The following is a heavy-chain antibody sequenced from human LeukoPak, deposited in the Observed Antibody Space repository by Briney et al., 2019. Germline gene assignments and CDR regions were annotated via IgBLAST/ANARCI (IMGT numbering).Heavy chain of an antibody. D-gene: IGHD3-3*01. CDR1: GFTFSSYS. V-gene: IGHV3-48*01. CDR3: ARALEWLLYHYYMDV. CDR2: ISSSSSTI. Sequence: PGGSLRLSCAASGFTFSSYSMNWVRQAPGKGLEGVSYISSSSSTIYYADSVKGRFTISRDNAKNSLYLQMNSLRAKDTAVYYCARALEWLLYHYYMDVWGKGTTVTVSS. J-gene: IGHJ6*03.